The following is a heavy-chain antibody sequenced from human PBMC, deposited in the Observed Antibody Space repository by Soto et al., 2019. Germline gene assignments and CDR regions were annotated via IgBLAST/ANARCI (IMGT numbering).Heavy chain of an antibody. Sequence: EVQLVESGGGLVQPGGSLRLSCAASGFTFSNYWMSWVRQAPGKGLEWVANIKQDGSEKDYVGSVKGRFTISRDNAKNSLYLQMNSLKTEDTAVYYGARLITPRVLASGGQGTLVTVSS. J-gene: IGHJ4*02. D-gene: IGHD1-20*01. CDR1: GFTFSNYW. CDR3: ARLITPRVLAS. CDR2: IKQDGSEK. V-gene: IGHV3-7*05.